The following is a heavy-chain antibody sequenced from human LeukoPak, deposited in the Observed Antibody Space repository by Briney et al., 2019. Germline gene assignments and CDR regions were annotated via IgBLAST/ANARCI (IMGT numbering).Heavy chain of an antibody. J-gene: IGHJ6*02. D-gene: IGHD6-13*01. CDR1: GFTFDDYA. CDR2: ISYDGSNK. V-gene: IGHV3-30-3*01. Sequence: PGRSLRLSCAASGFTFDDYAMHWVRQAPGKGLEWVAVISYDGSNKYYADSVKGRFTISRDNSKNTLYLQMNSLRAEDTAVYYCARGPGRAAAEIYYYYGMDVWGQGTTVTVSS. CDR3: ARGPGRAAAEIYYYYGMDV.